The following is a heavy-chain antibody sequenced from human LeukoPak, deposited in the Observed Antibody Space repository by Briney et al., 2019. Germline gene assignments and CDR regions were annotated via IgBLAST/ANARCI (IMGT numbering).Heavy chain of an antibody. D-gene: IGHD3-22*01. CDR1: GFTFSSYA. Sequence: SLGGLRLSCAASGFTFSSYAIHWVRQAPGKGLEWVAVISYDGSNKYYADSVKGRFTISRENSKNTLYLQMNSLRAEDTAVYYCARAGLIVVVINYMDVWGKGTTVTVSS. J-gene: IGHJ6*03. CDR3: ARAGLIVVVINYMDV. V-gene: IGHV3-30*04. CDR2: ISYDGSNK.